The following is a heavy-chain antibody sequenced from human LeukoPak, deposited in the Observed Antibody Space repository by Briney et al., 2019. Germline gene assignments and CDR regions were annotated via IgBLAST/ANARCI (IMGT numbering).Heavy chain of an antibody. CDR2: ISYDGSNK. D-gene: IGHD1-20*01. Sequence: GGSLRLSCAASGFTFDDYAMHWVRQAPGKGLEWVAVISYDGSNKYYADSVKGRFTISRDNSKNTLYLQMNSLRAEDTAVYYCAKHGITGTLDYWGQGTLVTVSS. CDR3: AKHGITGTLDY. J-gene: IGHJ4*02. V-gene: IGHV3-30*18. CDR1: GFTFDDYA.